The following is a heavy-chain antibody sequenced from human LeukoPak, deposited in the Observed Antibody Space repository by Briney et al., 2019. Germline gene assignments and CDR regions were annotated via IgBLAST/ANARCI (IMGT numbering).Heavy chain of an antibody. CDR3: ARGGYYYDSSGYIDY. CDR2: IYYSGST. D-gene: IGHD3-22*01. CDR1: GGSISSYY. J-gene: IGHJ4*02. V-gene: IGHV4-59*01. Sequence: SETLYLTCTVSGGSISSYYWSWIRQPPGKGLEWIGYIYYSGSTNYNPSLKSRVTISVDTSKNQFSLKLSSVTAADTAVYYCARGGYYYDSSGYIDYWGQGTLVTVSS.